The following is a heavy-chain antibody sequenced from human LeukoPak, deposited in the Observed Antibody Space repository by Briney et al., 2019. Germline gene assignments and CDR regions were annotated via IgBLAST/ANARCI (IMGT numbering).Heavy chain of an antibody. CDR3: AREIAVAGSAFDI. Sequence: PSVTLSLTCTASRDSMRDTIYYWAWIRQPPGKGLEWIGYIYYSGSTYYNPSLKSRVTISLDTSKNQFSLKLSSVAAADTAVYYCAREIAVAGSAFDIWGQGALVTVSS. CDR1: RDSMRDTIYY. V-gene: IGHV4-30-4*08. D-gene: IGHD6-19*01. CDR2: IYYSGST. J-gene: IGHJ3*02.